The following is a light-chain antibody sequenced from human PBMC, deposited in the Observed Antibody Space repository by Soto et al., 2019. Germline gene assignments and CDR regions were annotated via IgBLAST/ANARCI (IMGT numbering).Light chain of an antibody. CDR3: CSFAGPQSFEV. CDR1: SSDIGGYTY. CDR2: DVS. V-gene: IGLV2-11*01. J-gene: IGLJ1*01. Sequence: QSVRTQPRSVSGSPGQSVTISCTGTSSDIGGYTYVSWYQQHPGKAPKVIIYDVSERPSGVPDRFSGSKSGNTASLTISGLQPEDEADYYCCSFAGPQSFEVFGEGTKVTVL.